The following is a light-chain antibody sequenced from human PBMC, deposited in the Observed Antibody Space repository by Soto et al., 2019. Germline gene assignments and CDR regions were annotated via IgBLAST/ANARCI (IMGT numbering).Light chain of an antibody. CDR2: KGT. CDR3: SSYRSTSVYV. J-gene: IGLJ1*01. Sequence: QSALAQPASVSGSPGQSITISCTGTSSDVGAYNSVSWYQQHPHRAPQVIIYKGTQRPSGVSNRFSGSKSGNTASLTISGLQAEDEANYYCSSYRSTSVYVFGTGTKVTVL. CDR1: SSDVGAYNS. V-gene: IGLV2-14*02.